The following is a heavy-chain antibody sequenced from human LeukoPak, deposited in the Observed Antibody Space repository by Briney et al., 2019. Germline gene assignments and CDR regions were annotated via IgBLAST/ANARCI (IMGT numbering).Heavy chain of an antibody. CDR1: GFTFSSYG. V-gene: IGHV3-30*18. Sequence: PGRSLRLSCAASGFTFSSYGMHWVRQAPGKGLEWVAVISYDGSNKYYADSVKGRFTISRDNSKNTLYLQMNSLRAEDTAVYYCANGVDKRAAADFDYWGQGTLRSVPS. CDR2: ISYDGSNK. CDR3: ANGVDKRAAADFDY. J-gene: IGHJ4*02. D-gene: IGHD6-13*01.